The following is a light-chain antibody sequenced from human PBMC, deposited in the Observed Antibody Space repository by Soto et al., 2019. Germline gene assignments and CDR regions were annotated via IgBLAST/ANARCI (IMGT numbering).Light chain of an antibody. Sequence: EIVMTQSPATLSVSPGERATLSCRASHSIGYYLAWYQEKPGQAPRLLIYDASIRATGIPARFSGSWSGTDFTLTINGLEPEDSAVYYCQQRGNWPPTWTFGQGTKVDIK. J-gene: IGKJ1*01. V-gene: IGKV3-11*01. CDR1: HSIGYY. CDR3: QQRGNWPPTWT. CDR2: DAS.